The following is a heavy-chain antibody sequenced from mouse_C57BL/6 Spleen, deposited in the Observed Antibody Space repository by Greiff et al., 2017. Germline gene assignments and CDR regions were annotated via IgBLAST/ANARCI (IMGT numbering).Heavy chain of an antibody. CDR1: GFTFSSYG. CDR2: ISSGGSYT. J-gene: IGHJ4*01. Sequence: EVKLVESGGDLVKPGGSLKLSCAASGFTFSSYGMSWVRQTPDKRLEWVATISSGGSYTYYPDNVKGRFTISRDNAKNTLYLQMSSLKSEDTAMYYCARGGAYAMDYWGQGTSVTVSS. V-gene: IGHV5-6*01. CDR3: ARGGAYAMDY.